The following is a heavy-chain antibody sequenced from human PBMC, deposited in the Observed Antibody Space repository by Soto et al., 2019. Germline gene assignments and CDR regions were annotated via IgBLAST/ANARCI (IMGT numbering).Heavy chain of an antibody. V-gene: IGHV4-4*09. J-gene: IGHJ4*02. Sequence: QVQLQESGPGLVKPSETLSLTCAVSGGSLTGQHWSWIRQPPGKGLEWIGQIVNSGSARYNPSLQIRVAIAIDTTKNHFALRLSSVTAADTAVYYCASYIDGNGGRGSWGEGHLVTVSS. CDR1: GGSLTGQH. CDR3: ASYIDGNGGRGS. CDR2: IVNSGSA. D-gene: IGHD2-15*01.